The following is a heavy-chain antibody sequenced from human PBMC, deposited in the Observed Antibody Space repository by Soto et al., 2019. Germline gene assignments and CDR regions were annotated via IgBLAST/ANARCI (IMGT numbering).Heavy chain of an antibody. CDR1: GYTFTGYY. D-gene: IGHD3-16*02. CDR3: ARGGRYPDPLLPGY. Sequence: QVQLVQSGAEVKKPGASVKVSCKASGYTFTGYYMHWVRQAPGQGLEWMGWINPNSGGTNYAQKCQGWVTMTRDTSISTAYMELSRLRSDDTAIYYCARGGRYPDPLLPGYWGQGTLVTVSS. V-gene: IGHV1-2*04. CDR2: INPNSGGT. J-gene: IGHJ4*02.